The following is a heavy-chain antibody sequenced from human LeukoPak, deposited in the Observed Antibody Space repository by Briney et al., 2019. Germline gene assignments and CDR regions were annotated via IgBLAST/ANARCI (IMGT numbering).Heavy chain of an antibody. D-gene: IGHD6-13*01. J-gene: IGHJ3*02. V-gene: IGHV3-23*01. Sequence: GGSLRLSCAASGFTFSSYAMSWVRQAPGKGLEWVSAISGSGGSTYYADSVKGRFTISRDNSKNTLYLQMNSLRAEDTAVYYCAKDRIVAAAGPGAFDIWGQGTMVTVSS. CDR2: ISGSGGST. CDR3: AKDRIVAAAGPGAFDI. CDR1: GFTFSSYA.